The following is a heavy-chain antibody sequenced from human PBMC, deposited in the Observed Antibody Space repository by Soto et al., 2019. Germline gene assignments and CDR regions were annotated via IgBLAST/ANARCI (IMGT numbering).Heavy chain of an antibody. CDR1: GFTFSNFA. Sequence: EVQLLESGGGLAQPGGSLRLSCATSGFTFSNFAMSWVRQAPGKGLEWVSAITGNGGSTYFADSVKGRFTISRDNSKKTLYLQLNSLTAEDTAIYFCAKLRAKSHIAVPFDYWGQGSLVTVSS. CDR2: ITGNGGST. D-gene: IGHD6-19*01. CDR3: AKLRAKSHIAVPFDY. V-gene: IGHV3-23*01. J-gene: IGHJ4*02.